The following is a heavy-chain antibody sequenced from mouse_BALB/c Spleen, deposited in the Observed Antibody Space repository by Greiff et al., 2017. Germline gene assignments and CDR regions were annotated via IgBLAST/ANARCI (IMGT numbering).Heavy chain of an antibody. CDR1: GYTFTSYW. V-gene: IGHV1-87*01. J-gene: IGHJ2*01. CDR3: VGGFDY. CDR2: IYPGDGDT. Sequence: QVQLQQSGAELARPGASVKLSCKASGYTFTSYWMQWVKQRPGQGLEWIGAIYPGDGDTRYTQKFKGKATLTADKSSSTAYMQLSSLASEDSAVYYGVGGFDYWGQGTTLTVSS.